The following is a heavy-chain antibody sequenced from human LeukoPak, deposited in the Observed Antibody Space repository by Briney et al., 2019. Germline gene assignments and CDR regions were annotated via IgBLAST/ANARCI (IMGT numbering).Heavy chain of an antibody. CDR3: VRDNWRVYYGSGSYLDF. J-gene: IGHJ4*02. V-gene: IGHV1-18*01. Sequence: GASVKVSCKASGYTLTNYGLNWVRQAPGQGLEWMGWISPTNGNTKYAQKFQDRVTMTIDTSTSTTYLEVRSLRSDDTAIYYCVRDNWRVYYGSGSYLDFWGQGTLVTVSS. CDR2: ISPTNGNT. D-gene: IGHD3-10*01. CDR1: GYTLTNYG.